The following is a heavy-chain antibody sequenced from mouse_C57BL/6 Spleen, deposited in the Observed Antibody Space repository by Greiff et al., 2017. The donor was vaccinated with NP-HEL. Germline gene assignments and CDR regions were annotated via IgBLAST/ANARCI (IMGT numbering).Heavy chain of an antibody. Sequence: QVQLQQPGTELVKPGASVKLSCKASGYTFTSYWMHWVKQRPGQGLEWIGNINPSNGGTNYNEKFKSKATLTVEKSSSTAYMQLSSLTSEDSAVYYCALYGSEEDYYFDYWGQGTTLTVSS. J-gene: IGHJ2*01. CDR1: GYTFTSYW. V-gene: IGHV1-53*01. CDR3: ALYGSEEDYYFDY. D-gene: IGHD1-1*01. CDR2: INPSNGGT.